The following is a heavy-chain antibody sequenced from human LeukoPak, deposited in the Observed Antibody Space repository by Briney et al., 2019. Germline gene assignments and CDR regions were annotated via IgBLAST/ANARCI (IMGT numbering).Heavy chain of an antibody. D-gene: IGHD1-26*01. V-gene: IGHV4-59*08. CDR3: ARLQQIVGATWFDP. CDR2: IYYSGST. Sequence: PSETLSLTCTVSGGSISTYHRSWIRQPPGKGLEWIGYIYYSGSTNYNPSLKSRVTISLDTSKNQFSLKLTSVTAADTAVYYCARLQQIVGATWFDPWGQGTLVTVSS. J-gene: IGHJ5*02. CDR1: GGSISTYH.